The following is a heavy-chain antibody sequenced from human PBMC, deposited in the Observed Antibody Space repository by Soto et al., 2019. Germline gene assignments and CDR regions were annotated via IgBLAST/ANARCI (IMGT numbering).Heavy chain of an antibody. CDR1: GFTFSDYY. Sequence: PGGSLRLSCAASGFTFSDYYMSWIRQAPGKGLEWISHISDSATTMYYADSVKGRFTISRDNARKSLFLHMNSPRAEDTAVYYCARDTAFISSGLYNPWGQGTLVTVSS. CDR2: ISDSATTM. V-gene: IGHV3-11*01. D-gene: IGHD3-3*01. J-gene: IGHJ5*02. CDR3: ARDTAFISSGLYNP.